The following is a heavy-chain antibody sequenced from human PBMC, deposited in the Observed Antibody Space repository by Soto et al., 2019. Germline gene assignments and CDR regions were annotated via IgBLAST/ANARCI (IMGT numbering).Heavy chain of an antibody. CDR1: GYTFTSYG. Sequence: ASVKVSCKASGYTFTSYGISWVRQAPGQGLEWMGWISAYNGNTNYAQKLQGRVTMTTDTSTSTAYMELRSPRSDDTAVYYCARDLQPYYDSSGLDYWGQGTLVTVSS. J-gene: IGHJ4*02. D-gene: IGHD3-22*01. V-gene: IGHV1-18*04. CDR3: ARDLQPYYDSSGLDY. CDR2: ISAYNGNT.